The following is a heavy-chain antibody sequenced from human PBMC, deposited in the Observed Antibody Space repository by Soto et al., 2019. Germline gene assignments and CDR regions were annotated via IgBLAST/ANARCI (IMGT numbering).Heavy chain of an antibody. CDR3: ARVCSGLDY. V-gene: IGHV3-74*01. CDR1: GFTLRSYW. Sequence: EVQLVESGGGLVQPGGSLRLSFAASGFTLRSYWIHCVRPAPGKGLGWVSRIHSDGSSISYADSVNGRLTISRDNAKNTLYLQMKSLRAEDTAGYYCARVCSGLDYGGQGTLVTVSS. J-gene: IGHJ4*02. D-gene: IGHD6-19*01. CDR2: IHSDGSSI.